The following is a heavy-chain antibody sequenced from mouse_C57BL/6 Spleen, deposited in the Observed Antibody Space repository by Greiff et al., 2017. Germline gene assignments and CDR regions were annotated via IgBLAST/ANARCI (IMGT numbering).Heavy chain of an antibody. V-gene: IGHV1-42*01. CDR1: GYSFTGYY. Sequence: VHVKQSGPELVKPGASVKISCKASGYSFTGYYMNWVKQSPEKSLEWIGEINPSTGGTTYNQKFKAKATLTVDKSSSTAYMQLKSLTSEDSAVYYCARRQGDSNYYFAYWGQGTLVTVSA. CDR2: INPSTGGT. J-gene: IGHJ3*01. D-gene: IGHD2-5*01. CDR3: ARRQGDSNYYFAY.